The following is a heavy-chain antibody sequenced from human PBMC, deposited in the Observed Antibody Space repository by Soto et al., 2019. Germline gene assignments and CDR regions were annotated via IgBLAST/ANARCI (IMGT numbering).Heavy chain of an antibody. V-gene: IGHV1-18*01. CDR2: ISAYNGNT. CDR1: GYTFTSYG. Sequence: ASVKVSCKASGYTFTSYGISWVRQAPGQGLEWMGWISAYNGNTNYAQKLQGRVTMTTDTSTSTAYMELRSLRSDDTAVYYCARSIAARRMSNWFDPWGQGTLVTVSS. D-gene: IGHD6-6*01. CDR3: ARSIAARRMSNWFDP. J-gene: IGHJ5*02.